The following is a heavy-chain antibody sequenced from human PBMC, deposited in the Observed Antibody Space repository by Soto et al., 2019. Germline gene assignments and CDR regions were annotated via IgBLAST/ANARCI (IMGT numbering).Heavy chain of an antibody. J-gene: IGHJ5*02. CDR2: IYSGDNA. V-gene: IGHV3-66*04. CDR3: AILFSVPVSAS. Sequence: MSVVRKNTGKGLEWVSLIYSGDNAYYADSVKGRFSISRDNSKNTLWLQLNSLRADDFVLYYYAILFSVPVSASWLQRTLVPVSP.